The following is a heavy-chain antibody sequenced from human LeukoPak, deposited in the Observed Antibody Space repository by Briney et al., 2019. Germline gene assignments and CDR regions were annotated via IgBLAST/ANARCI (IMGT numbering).Heavy chain of an antibody. J-gene: IGHJ4*02. CDR1: GYTFTSYD. V-gene: IGHV1-8*01. Sequence: ASVKVSRKASGYTFTSYDINWVRQATGQGLEWMGWMNPNSGNTGYAQKFQGRVTMTRNTSISTAYMELSSLRSEDTAVYYCARGPPKVYSSSRWPFYWGQGTLVTVSS. CDR2: MNPNSGNT. D-gene: IGHD6-6*01. CDR3: ARGPPKVYSSSRWPFY.